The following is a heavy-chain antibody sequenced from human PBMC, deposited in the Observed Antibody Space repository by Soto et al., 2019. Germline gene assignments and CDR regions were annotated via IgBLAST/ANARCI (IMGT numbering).Heavy chain of an antibody. CDR3: AKDPVGTNWWYCDL. D-gene: IGHD1-26*01. CDR1: GFTFSSYA. Sequence: EVQLLESGGGLVQPGGSLRLSCAASGFTFSSYAMSWFRQAPGKGLEWVSAISGSGGSTYYADSVKGRFSISRDNSKNTLYLQMNSLTAEDTAVYYCAKDPVGTNWWYCDLWGRGTLVTVSS. CDR2: ISGSGGST. J-gene: IGHJ2*01. V-gene: IGHV3-23*01.